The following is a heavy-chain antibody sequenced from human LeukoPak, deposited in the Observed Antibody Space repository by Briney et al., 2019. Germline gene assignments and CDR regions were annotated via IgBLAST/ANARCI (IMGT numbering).Heavy chain of an antibody. CDR1: GFPFSYAW. J-gene: IGHJ4*02. D-gene: IGHD1-26*01. CDR3: ATDQRWELPLNY. Sequence: GGSLRLSRAVSGFPFSYAWMSWVRQAPGRGREWVGRIKSKTDGGTTDYAAPVKGRFTISRDDSKDTLYLQMNSLKTEDTAVYYCATDQRWELPLNYWGQGSLVTVSS. CDR2: IKSKTDGGTT. V-gene: IGHV3-15*01.